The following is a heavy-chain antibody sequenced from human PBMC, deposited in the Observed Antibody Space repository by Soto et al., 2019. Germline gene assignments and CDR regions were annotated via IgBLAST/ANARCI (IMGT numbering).Heavy chain of an antibody. CDR1: GYTFTSFY. V-gene: IGHV1-46*01. D-gene: IGHD6-13*01. CDR2: INPSGGIT. J-gene: IGHJ6*02. CDR3: ARSPAFSSSWYGIPPDPSHGMDV. Sequence: QMQLVQSGAEVKRRGASVRVSCKSSGYTFTSFYIHWVRQAPGQGLEWMGIINPSGGITNFAKRFQGRVTMTRDMSTNTHNKELSSLKSDDTAVYYCARSPAFSSSWYGIPPDPSHGMDVWGQGTTVTVS.